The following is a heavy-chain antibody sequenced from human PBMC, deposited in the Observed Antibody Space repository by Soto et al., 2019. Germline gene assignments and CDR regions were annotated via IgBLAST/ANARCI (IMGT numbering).Heavy chain of an antibody. CDR3: AKAIPARSYYYSGMDF. Sequence: EVQLVESGGGLVQPGRSLRLSCAASGFTFDDYGMHWVRQAPVKGLEWVSGISWNSGSIDYADSVRGRFTISSDNAKNSLYLQMNSQRAEDTALYYCAKAIPARSYYYSGMDFWGQGTKVTVSS. V-gene: IGHV3-9*01. CDR2: ISWNSGSI. D-gene: IGHD2-2*01. CDR1: GFTFDDYG. J-gene: IGHJ6*02.